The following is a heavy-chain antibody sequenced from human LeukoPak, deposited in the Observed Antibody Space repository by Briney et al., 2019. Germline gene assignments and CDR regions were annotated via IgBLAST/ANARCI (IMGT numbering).Heavy chain of an antibody. J-gene: IGHJ5*02. V-gene: IGHV3-23*01. CDR1: GFTFSSYA. CDR3: AKAAYSSSWYNWFDP. CDR2: ISGSGGST. Sequence: GGSLRLSCAASGFTFSSYAMSWVRQAPGKGLEWVSAISGSGGSTYYADSVKGRFTISRDNSKNTLYLQMNSLRAEDTAVYYCAKAAYSSSWYNWFDPWGQGTLVTVPS. D-gene: IGHD6-13*01.